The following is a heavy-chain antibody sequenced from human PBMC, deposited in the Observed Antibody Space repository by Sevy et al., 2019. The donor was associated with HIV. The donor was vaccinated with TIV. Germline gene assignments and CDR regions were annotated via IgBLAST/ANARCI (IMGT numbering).Heavy chain of an antibody. Sequence: SETLSLTCIVSGDSISSYYWNWIRQAAGKGLEWIARMYISGTTHYNPSLKSRVTMSVDTSKNQFSLKLHSVTAADTAVYYCAREGSRAGTGFDYWGQGTLVTVSS. V-gene: IGHV4-4*07. J-gene: IGHJ4*02. CDR3: AREGSRAGTGFDY. CDR2: MYISGTT. D-gene: IGHD6-13*01. CDR1: GDSISSYY.